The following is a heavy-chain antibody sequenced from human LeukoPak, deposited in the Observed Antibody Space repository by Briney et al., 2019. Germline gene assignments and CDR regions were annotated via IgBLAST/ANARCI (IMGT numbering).Heavy chain of an antibody. V-gene: IGHV1-69*05. CDR2: IIPIFGTA. Sequence: ASVKVSCKASGGTFSSYAISWVRQAPGQGLEWMGGIIPIFGTANYAQKFQGRVTITTDESTSTAYMELSSLRSEDTAVYYCARGYCSSTSCYWRLDAFDIWGQGTMVTVSS. CDR3: ARGYCSSTSCYWRLDAFDI. D-gene: IGHD2-2*01. CDR1: GGTFSSYA. J-gene: IGHJ3*02.